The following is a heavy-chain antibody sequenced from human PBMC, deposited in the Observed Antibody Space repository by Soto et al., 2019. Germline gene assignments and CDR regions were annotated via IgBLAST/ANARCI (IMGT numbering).Heavy chain of an antibody. CDR2: ISSSSSYI. V-gene: IGHV3-21*01. D-gene: IGHD5-12*01. Sequence: GGSMRHSCSAAGVPFGIHSRSLVRPDPGKGLEWVSSISSSSSYIYYADSVKGRFTISRDNAKNSLYLQMTSLRAEDTAVYYCARDSGGYDSDAFDIWGQGTRVSVS. J-gene: IGHJ3*02. CDR3: ARDSGGYDSDAFDI. CDR1: GVPFGIHS.